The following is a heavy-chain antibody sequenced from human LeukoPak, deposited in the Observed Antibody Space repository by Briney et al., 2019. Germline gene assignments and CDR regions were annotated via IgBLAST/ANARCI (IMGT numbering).Heavy chain of an antibody. J-gene: IGHJ4*02. Sequence: ASVKVSCKASGYTFTGYYMHWVRQAPGQGLEWMGWINPNSGGTNYAQKFQGRVTITADKSTSTAYMELSSLRSEDTAVYYCARDSSSGWYDYWGQGTLVTVSS. CDR3: ARDSSSGWYDY. D-gene: IGHD6-19*01. CDR2: INPNSGGT. V-gene: IGHV1-2*02. CDR1: GYTFTGYY.